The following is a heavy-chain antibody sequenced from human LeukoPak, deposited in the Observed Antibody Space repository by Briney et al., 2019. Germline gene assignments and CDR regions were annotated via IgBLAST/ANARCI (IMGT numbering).Heavy chain of an antibody. CDR1: GFTFSSYG. Sequence: GRSLRLSCAASGFTFSSYGMHWVRQAPGKGLEWVAVIWYDGSNKYYADYVKGRFTISRDNSKNTLYLQMNSLRAEDTAVYYCARDSRQAFDYWGQGTLVTVSS. CDR2: IWYDGSNK. CDR3: ARDSRQAFDY. J-gene: IGHJ4*02. D-gene: IGHD2-2*01. V-gene: IGHV3-33*01.